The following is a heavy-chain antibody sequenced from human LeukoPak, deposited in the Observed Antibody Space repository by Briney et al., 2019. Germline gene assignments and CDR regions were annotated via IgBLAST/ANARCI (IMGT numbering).Heavy chain of an antibody. Sequence: PGGSLRLSCEASGFTFSSYSMSWVRQAPGKGLEWVSYISGTGSTRYYADSVKGRFTISRDNAKNSLYLQMNSLRAEDTALYYCARVEQQLVRGCWGQGTLVTVSS. CDR2: ISGTGSTR. CDR1: GFTFSSYS. V-gene: IGHV3-48*04. CDR3: ARVEQQLVRGC. D-gene: IGHD6-13*01. J-gene: IGHJ4*02.